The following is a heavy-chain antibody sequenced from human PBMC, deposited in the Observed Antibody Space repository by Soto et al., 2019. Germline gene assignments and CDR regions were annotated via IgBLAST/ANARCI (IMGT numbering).Heavy chain of an antibody. CDR1: GGSISSYY. CDR3: ARARASMVRGVLNYYYYGMDV. D-gene: IGHD3-10*01. J-gene: IGHJ6*02. V-gene: IGHV4-59*01. CDR2: IYYSGST. Sequence: PSETLSLTCTVSGGSISSYYWSWIRQPPGKGLEWIGYIYYSGSTNYNPSLKSRATISVDTSKNQFSLKLSSVTAADTAVYYCARARASMVRGVLNYYYYGMDVWGQGTTVTVSS.